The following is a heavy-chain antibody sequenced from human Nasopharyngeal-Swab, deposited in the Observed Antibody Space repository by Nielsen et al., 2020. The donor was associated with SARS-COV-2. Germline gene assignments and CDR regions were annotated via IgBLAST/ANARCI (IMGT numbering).Heavy chain of an antibody. D-gene: IGHD2-8*01. V-gene: IGHV4-38-2*02. Sequence: WIRQPPGKGLEWIGSIYHSGSTYYNPSLKSRVTISVDTSKNQFSLKLSSVTAADTAVYYCARVLYNYYYYYYMDVWGKGTTVTASS. CDR2: IYHSGST. J-gene: IGHJ6*03. CDR3: ARVLYNYYYYYYMDV.